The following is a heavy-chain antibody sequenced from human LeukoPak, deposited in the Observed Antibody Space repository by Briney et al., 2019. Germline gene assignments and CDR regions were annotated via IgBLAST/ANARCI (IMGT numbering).Heavy chain of an antibody. V-gene: IGHV1-46*01. Sequence: ASVKVSCKASGYTFTSYYMHWVRQAPGQGLEWMGIINPSGGSTSYAQKFQGRVTMTRDTSTSTVYMELSRLTSDDTAVYYCARDYCGGDCFPDYWGQGTLVTVSS. CDR3: ARDYCGGDCFPDY. J-gene: IGHJ4*02. CDR2: INPSGGST. CDR1: GYTFTSYY. D-gene: IGHD2-21*02.